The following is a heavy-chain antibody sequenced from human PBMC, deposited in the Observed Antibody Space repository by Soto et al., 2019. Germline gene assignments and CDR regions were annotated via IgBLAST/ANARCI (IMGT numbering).Heavy chain of an antibody. J-gene: IGHJ4*02. Sequence: PSETLSLTCTVSGASFSSADYYWTWIRQPPGKGLEWIGYIYYSGSTYYNPSLRSRVTISLDRSKNQFSLKLTSVTAADTAVYYCVSAHGDYPHFASWGQGTPVTVSS. CDR1: GASFSSADYY. D-gene: IGHD4-17*01. CDR3: VSAHGDYPHFAS. CDR2: IYYSGST. V-gene: IGHV4-30-4*01.